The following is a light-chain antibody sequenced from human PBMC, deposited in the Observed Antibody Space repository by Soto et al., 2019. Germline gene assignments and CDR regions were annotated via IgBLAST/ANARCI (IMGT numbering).Light chain of an antibody. CDR1: QDISNS. V-gene: IGKV1-27*01. Sequence: DIQMTQSPSSLSASVGDRVTITCRASQDISNSLAWYQQKPGKVPKVLIYAASILQSGVPARFSGSGSGTDFTLTISSLPPGDVATYYCQGYNRAPLTFGGGTKVEI. CDR2: AAS. CDR3: QGYNRAPLT. J-gene: IGKJ4*01.